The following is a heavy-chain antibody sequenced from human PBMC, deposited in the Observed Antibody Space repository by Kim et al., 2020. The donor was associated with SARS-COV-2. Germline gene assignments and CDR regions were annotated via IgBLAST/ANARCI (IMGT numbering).Heavy chain of an antibody. V-gene: IGHV3-43*01. CDR2: ISWDGGST. CDR3: AKDGHYGDYYFDY. J-gene: IGHJ4*02. CDR1: GFTFDDYT. Sequence: GGSLRLSCAASGFTFDDYTMHWVRQAPGKGLEWVSLISWDGGSTYYADSVKGRFTISRDNSKNSLYLQMNSLRTEDTALYYCAKDGHYGDYYFDYWGQGTLVTVSS. D-gene: IGHD4-17*01.